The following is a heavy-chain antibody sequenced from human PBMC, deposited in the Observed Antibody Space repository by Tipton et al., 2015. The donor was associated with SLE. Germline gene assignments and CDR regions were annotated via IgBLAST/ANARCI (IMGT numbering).Heavy chain of an antibody. CDR1: GGSISSHY. J-gene: IGHJ6*03. V-gene: IGHV4-59*08. Sequence: TLSLTCTVSGGSISSHYWSWIRQPPGKGLEWIGYIYYSGSTNYNPSLKSRVTISVDTSKNQFSLKLSSVTAADTAVYYCARALGDGWLPTEYYYMDVWGKGTTVTVSS. CDR2: IYYSGST. CDR3: ARALGDGWLPTEYYYMDV. D-gene: IGHD5-12*01.